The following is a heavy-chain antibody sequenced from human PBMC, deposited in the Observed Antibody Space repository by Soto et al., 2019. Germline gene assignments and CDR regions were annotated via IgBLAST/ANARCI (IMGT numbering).Heavy chain of an antibody. CDR3: ARRGNSGYSGYDPRGNWFDP. CDR2: IYPGDSDT. J-gene: IGHJ5*02. V-gene: IGHV5-51*01. CDR1: GYSFTSYW. Sequence: GESLKISCKGSGYSFTSYWIGWVRQMPGKGLEWMGIIYPGDSDTRYSPSFQGQVTISADKSISTAYLQWSSLKASDTAMYYCARRGNSGYSGYDPRGNWFDPWGQGTLVTVSS. D-gene: IGHD5-12*01.